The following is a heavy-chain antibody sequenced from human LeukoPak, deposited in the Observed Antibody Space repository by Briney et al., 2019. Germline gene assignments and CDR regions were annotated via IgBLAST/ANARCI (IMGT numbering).Heavy chain of an antibody. V-gene: IGHV3-7*02. CDR3: ARGYGSGWDFDY. CDR2: IKGDGSEK. CDR1: GFTFSTCW. Sequence: GGSLRLSCAASGFTFSTCWMSWVRQAPGKGLEWVAIIKGDGSEKAYVDSVKGRFSISRDNAENSLYLQMNSMRAEDTAVYYCARGYGSGWDFDYWGQGTLVTVST. D-gene: IGHD6-19*01. J-gene: IGHJ4*02.